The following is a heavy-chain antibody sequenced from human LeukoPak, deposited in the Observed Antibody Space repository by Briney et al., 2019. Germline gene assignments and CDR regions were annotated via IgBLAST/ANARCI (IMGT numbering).Heavy chain of an antibody. V-gene: IGHV4-34*01. Sequence: SETLSLTCAVYGGSFSGYYWSWIRQPPGKGLEWIGEINHSESTNYNPSLKSRVTISVDTSKNQFSLKLSSVTAADTAVYYCARDVDFWSGYYTARKYNWFDPWGQGTLVTVSS. J-gene: IGHJ5*02. CDR1: GGSFSGYY. D-gene: IGHD3-3*01. CDR2: INHSEST. CDR3: ARDVDFWSGYYTARKYNWFDP.